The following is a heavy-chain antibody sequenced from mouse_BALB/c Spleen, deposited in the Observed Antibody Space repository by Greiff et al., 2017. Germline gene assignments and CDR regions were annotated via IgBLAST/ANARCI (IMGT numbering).Heavy chain of an antibody. CDR1: GYSITSDYA. J-gene: IGHJ2*01. CDR2: ISYSGST. Sequence: EVQLQESGPGLVKPSQSLSLTCTVTGYSITSDYAWNWIRQFPVNQLEWMGYISYSGSTSYNPSLKSQISITRDTSKNQFFLQLNSVTTEDTATYYCARGGYYFYFDYWGQGTTLTVSS. V-gene: IGHV3-2*02. CDR3: ARGGYYFYFDY. D-gene: IGHD2-3*01.